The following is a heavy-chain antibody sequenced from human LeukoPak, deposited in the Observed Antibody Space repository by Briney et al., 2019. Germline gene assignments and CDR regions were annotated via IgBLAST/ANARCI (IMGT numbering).Heavy chain of an antibody. CDR3: ARNNGDSTWFDP. J-gene: IGHJ5*02. CDR1: GFTFSDFA. D-gene: IGHD2-21*01. CDR2: ISYDGTNK. Sequence: PGRSLRLSCAASGFTFSDFAMHWVRQAPGKGLEWVAVISYDGTNKFYADSVKARFTISRDNSKNTLYLQMNSLRSEDTSMYYCARNNGDSTWFDPWGQGTLVTVSS. V-gene: IGHV3-30*04.